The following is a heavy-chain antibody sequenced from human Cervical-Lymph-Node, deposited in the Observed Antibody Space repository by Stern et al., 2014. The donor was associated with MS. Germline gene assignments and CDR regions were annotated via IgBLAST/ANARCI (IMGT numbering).Heavy chain of an antibody. V-gene: IGHV3-13*01. J-gene: IGHJ3*01. CDR1: GFTFSSYD. Sequence: VQLVESGGGLVQPGGSLRLSCAASGFTFSSYDMHWVRQATGKGLEWVSVIVTAGDTYYPGSVKGRFTISRDNAKNSLYLQMNSLRAGDTAMYYCARQFNYYDSSGYYYGAFDLWGQGTMVTVSS. CDR2: IVTAGDT. D-gene: IGHD3-22*01. CDR3: ARQFNYYDSSGYYYGAFDL.